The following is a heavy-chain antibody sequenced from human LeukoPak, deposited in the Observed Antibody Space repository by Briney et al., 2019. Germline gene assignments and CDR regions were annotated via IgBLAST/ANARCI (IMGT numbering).Heavy chain of an antibody. Sequence: ASVKVSCKVSGYTLTELSMHWVRQAPGKGLEWMGGFDPEDGETIYAQKFQGRVTMTRNTSISTAYMELSGLRSDDTAVYYCARGREWLVAFDSWGQGALVTVSS. CDR1: GYTLTELS. D-gene: IGHD6-19*01. CDR3: ARGREWLVAFDS. J-gene: IGHJ4*02. CDR2: FDPEDGET. V-gene: IGHV1-24*01.